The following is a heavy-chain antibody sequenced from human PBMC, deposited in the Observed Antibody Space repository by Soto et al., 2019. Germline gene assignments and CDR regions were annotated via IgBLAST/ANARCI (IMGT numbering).Heavy chain of an antibody. CDR1: GYSFTSYW. Sequence: GESLKISCKGSGYSFTSYWIGWVRQMPGKGLEWMGIIYPGDSDTRYSPSFQRQVTISAAKSISTGYLQWSSLKASDTAMYYCARHVPYYGSGSYINYMDVWGKGTTVTVFS. J-gene: IGHJ6*03. CDR2: IYPGDSDT. CDR3: ARHVPYYGSGSYINYMDV. V-gene: IGHV5-51*01. D-gene: IGHD3-10*01.